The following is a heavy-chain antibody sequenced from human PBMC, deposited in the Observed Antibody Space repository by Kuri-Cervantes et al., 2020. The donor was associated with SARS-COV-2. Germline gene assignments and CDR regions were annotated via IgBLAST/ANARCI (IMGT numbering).Heavy chain of an antibody. CDR3: ARHNRHYDFWSGYSSPYNWFDP. V-gene: IGHV4-34*01. D-gene: IGHD3-3*01. Sequence: GSLRLSCAVYGGSFSGYYWSWIRQPPGKGLEWIGEINHSGSTNYNPSLKSRVTISVDTSKNQFSLKLSSVTAADTAVYYCARHNRHYDFWSGYSSPYNWFDPWGQGTLVTVSS. CDR2: INHSGST. J-gene: IGHJ5*02. CDR1: GGSFSGYY.